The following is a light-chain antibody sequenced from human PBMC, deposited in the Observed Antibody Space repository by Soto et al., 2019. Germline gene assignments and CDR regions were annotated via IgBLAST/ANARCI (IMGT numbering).Light chain of an antibody. Sequence: EMVLTQSPATLSLSPGERATLSCRASQSVSSFFVWYQQKRCQAPRLLIYDASKRATGIPARFSGSGSGTDFTITISSLEPEDFAVYYCQQRLDWPLTFGGGTTVEIK. CDR3: QQRLDWPLT. CDR1: QSVSSF. J-gene: IGKJ4*01. V-gene: IGKV3-11*01. CDR2: DAS.